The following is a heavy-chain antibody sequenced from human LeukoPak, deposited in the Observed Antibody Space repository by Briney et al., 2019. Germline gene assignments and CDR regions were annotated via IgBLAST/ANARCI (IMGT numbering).Heavy chain of an antibody. CDR3: ARDVYGSGSYYIDY. J-gene: IGHJ4*02. CDR1: GFTFSSYS. CDR2: ISGISSY. D-gene: IGHD3-10*01. V-gene: IGHV3-21*01. Sequence: KPGGPLRLSCAASGFTFSSYSLNWVRQAPGKGLEWVSCISGISSYYADSVKGRFTISRDNAKNSLYLQMNSLRAEDTAVYYCARDVYGSGSYYIDYWGQGTLVTVSS.